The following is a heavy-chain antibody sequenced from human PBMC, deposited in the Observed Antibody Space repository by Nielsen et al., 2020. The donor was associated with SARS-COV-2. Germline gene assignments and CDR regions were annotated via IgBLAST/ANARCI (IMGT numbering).Heavy chain of an antibody. J-gene: IGHJ6*03. Sequence: SETLSLTCTVSGGSISSTSFYWGWIRQPPGRGLEWIGNVYYTGSSSYNPSLRSRVAISVDTSKNQFSLSLSSVTAADTAVYFCARIITLDIVVPEAPYYMDVWGKGTTVTVSS. CDR3: ARIITLDIVVPEAPYYMDV. CDR1: GGSISSTSFY. CDR2: VYYTGSS. V-gene: IGHV4-39*07. D-gene: IGHD2-2*03.